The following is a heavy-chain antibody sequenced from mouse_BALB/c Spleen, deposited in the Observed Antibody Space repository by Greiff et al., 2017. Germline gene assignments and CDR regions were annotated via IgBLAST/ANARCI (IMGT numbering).Heavy chain of an antibody. D-gene: IGHD2-10*02. J-gene: IGHJ4*01. CDR3: ARSEYGNYRNYAMDY. Sequence: VKLQESGAELVKPGASVKLSCKTSGYTFTSYWIQWVKQRPGQGLGWIGEIFPGTGTTYYNEKFKGKATLTIDTSSSTAYMQLSSLTSEDSAVYFCARSEYGNYRNYAMDYWGQGTSVTVSS. CDR1: GYTFTSYW. V-gene: IGHV1S132*01. CDR2: IFPGTGTT.